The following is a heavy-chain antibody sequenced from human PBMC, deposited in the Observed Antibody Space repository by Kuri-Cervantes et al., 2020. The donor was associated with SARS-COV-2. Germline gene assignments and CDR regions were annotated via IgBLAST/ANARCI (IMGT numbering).Heavy chain of an antibody. CDR2: ISSSSSSTI. CDR3: ATTHGDRVRYYYYYMDV. V-gene: IGHV3-48*01. J-gene: IGHJ6*03. Sequence: GESLKISCAASGLTFSSYSMNWVRQAPGKGLEWVSYISSSSSSTIYYADSVKGRFTISRDNAKNSLYLQMNSLRAEDTAVYYRATTHGDRVRYYYYYMDVWGEGTTVTVSS. CDR1: GLTFSSYS. D-gene: IGHD4-17*01.